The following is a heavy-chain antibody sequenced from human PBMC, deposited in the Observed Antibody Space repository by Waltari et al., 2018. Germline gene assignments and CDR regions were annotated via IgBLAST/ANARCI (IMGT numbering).Heavy chain of an antibody. Sequence: QLQLQESGPGLVKPSGTLSLTCVVSGDPMSVNSWWSWVRQSPDKGLEWIGQVHRNGRTNDHPSLGSRAIVSLDSSMNQFSLRILSATAADTAVYYCARDLGRGLFLDSWGQGTLVTVSP. CDR1: GDPMSVNSW. J-gene: IGHJ4*02. V-gene: IGHV4-4*02. D-gene: IGHD2-15*01. CDR3: ARDLGRGLFLDS. CDR2: VHRNGRT.